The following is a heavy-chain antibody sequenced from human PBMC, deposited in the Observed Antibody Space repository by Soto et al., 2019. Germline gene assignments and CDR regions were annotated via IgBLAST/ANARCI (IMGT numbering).Heavy chain of an antibody. CDR2: ISGSGST. CDR1: GFTVSSYA. V-gene: IGHV3-23*01. J-gene: IGHJ6*03. Sequence: EVQLLESGGGLVQPGGSLRLSCAASGFTVSSYAMSWVRQAPGKGLEWVSGISGSGSTYSADSVKGRFTISRDSSKNTVYLEMTSLRAEDTAVYYCAKVLRFTFTTGYYMDVWGSGTTVTVSS. CDR3: AKVLRFTFTTGYYMDV. D-gene: IGHD3-16*01.